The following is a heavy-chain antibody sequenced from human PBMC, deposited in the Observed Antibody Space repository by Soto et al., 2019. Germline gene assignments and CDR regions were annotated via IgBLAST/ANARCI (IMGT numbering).Heavy chain of an antibody. CDR2: VKSKTDGGAT. D-gene: IGHD5-12*01. CDR3: TTDRRSGYDPQFDF. Sequence: EVQLVEPGGDLVKPGGSLRLSCTASGFTFYNTWMSWVRQAPGKGLEWVGRVKSKTDGGATDYNALVRGRFTISRDDSEKTLYLQMNSLQTDDTAVYYCTTDRRSGYDPQFDFWGQGTLVTVSS. V-gene: IGHV3-15*01. J-gene: IGHJ4*02. CDR1: GFTFYNTW.